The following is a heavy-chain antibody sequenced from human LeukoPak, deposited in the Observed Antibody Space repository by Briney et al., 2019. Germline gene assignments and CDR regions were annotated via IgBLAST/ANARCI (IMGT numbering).Heavy chain of an antibody. CDR2: IHYSGST. Sequence: NPSETLSLTCTVSGGSISSYYWSWIRQPPGKGLVWIGYIHYSGSTNYNPSLKSRVTISVDTSKNQFSLKLSSVTAADTAVYYCARVSRQPASYYYDSSGYRNYYYYYMDVWGKGTTVTISS. CDR1: GGSISSYY. D-gene: IGHD3-22*01. J-gene: IGHJ6*03. CDR3: ARVSRQPASYYYDSSGYRNYYYYYMDV. V-gene: IGHV4-59*01.